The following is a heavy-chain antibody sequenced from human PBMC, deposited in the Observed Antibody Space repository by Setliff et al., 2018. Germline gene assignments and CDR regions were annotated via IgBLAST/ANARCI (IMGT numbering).Heavy chain of an antibody. D-gene: IGHD3-22*01. Sequence: ASVKVSCKASGYTFTSYGISWVRQAPGQGLEWMGWISAYNGNTDYAQKFQGRVTMTTDTSTSTAYMELTRLTTDDTALYYCVRGQGPRTVVAIPFDHWGQGTLVTVSS. V-gene: IGHV1-18*01. J-gene: IGHJ4*02. CDR2: ISAYNGNT. CDR1: GYTFTSYG. CDR3: VRGQGPRTVVAIPFDH.